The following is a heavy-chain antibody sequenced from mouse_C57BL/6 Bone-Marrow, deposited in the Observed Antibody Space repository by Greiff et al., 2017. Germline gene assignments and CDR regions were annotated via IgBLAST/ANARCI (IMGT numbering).Heavy chain of an antibody. CDR1: GYSCTDYN. CDR3: ARSGKLGLITSVVVPFAS. V-gene: IGHV1-39*01. Sequence: EVKLVESGPELVKPGASVKISCKASGYSCTDYNMNWVKQSNGKSLEWIGVINPNYGTTSYNQKFKGKATLTVDQSSSTAYMQLNSLTSEDSAVYYCARSGKLGLITSVVVPFASWGQGTTLTVSS. J-gene: IGHJ2*01. D-gene: IGHD1-1*01. CDR2: INPNYGTT.